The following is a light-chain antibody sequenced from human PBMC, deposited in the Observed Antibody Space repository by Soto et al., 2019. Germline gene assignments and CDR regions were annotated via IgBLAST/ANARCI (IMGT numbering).Light chain of an antibody. CDR3: QQSYSTRLT. CDR2: AAS. V-gene: IGKV1-39*01. J-gene: IGKJ4*01. CDR1: QSISSY. Sequence: DIQMTQSPSSLSASVGDRVTITCRASQSISSYLNWYQQKPGKAPRLLIYAASSVQSGVPSRFSCSGSGTDFTLTSSSLKPEDFATYYCQQSYSTRLTFGGGTKVEIK.